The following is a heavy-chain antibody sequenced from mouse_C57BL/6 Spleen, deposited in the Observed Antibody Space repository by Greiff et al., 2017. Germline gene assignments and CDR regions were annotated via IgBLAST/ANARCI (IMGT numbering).Heavy chain of an antibody. Sequence: QVQLQQSGPGLVQPPQSLSLTCPVSGFSLTIYGVHWVRQSPGKGLGWLGVIWRGGSTEYNAAFMSRLSTTKDNSKSQVFFKMNSLQADDTAIYYCAKEQDYAMDYWGQGTSVTVSS. CDR3: AKEQDYAMDY. J-gene: IGHJ4*01. CDR2: IWRGGST. CDR1: GFSLTIYG. V-gene: IGHV2-5*01.